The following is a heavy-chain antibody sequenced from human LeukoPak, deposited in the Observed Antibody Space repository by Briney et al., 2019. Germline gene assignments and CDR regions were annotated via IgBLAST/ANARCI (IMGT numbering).Heavy chain of an antibody. Sequence: PGGSLTLSCAASGFPFDDYGMSWVRLAPGKGLEWVSGVSWNGAYTEYADSVRGRFTISRDNAKKSLYLQMNSLRSDDTGLYYCARRKGPYGSGTYYDSWGQGTLVSVSS. CDR3: ARRKGPYGSGTYYDS. V-gene: IGHV3-20*04. D-gene: IGHD3-10*01. CDR2: VSWNGAYT. J-gene: IGHJ4*02. CDR1: GFPFDDYG.